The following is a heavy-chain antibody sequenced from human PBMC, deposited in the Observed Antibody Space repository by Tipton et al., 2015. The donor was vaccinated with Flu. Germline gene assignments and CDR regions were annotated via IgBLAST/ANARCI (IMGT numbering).Heavy chain of an antibody. CDR2: INHSGST. CDR1: GGSFSGYY. D-gene: IGHD3-3*01. V-gene: IGHV4-34*01. J-gene: IGHJ6*03. CDR3: ASSRPGVRLLYGVGYYYYMDV. Sequence: TLSLTCAVYGGSFSGYYWSWIRQPPGKGLERIGEINHSGSTNYNPSLKSRVTISVDTSKNQFSLKLSSVTAADTALYYCASSRPGVRLLYGVGYYYYMDVWGKGTSVTVSS.